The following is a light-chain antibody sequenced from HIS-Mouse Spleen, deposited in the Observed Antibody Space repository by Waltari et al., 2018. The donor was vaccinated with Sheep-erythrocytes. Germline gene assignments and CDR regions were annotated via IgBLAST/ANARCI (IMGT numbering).Light chain of an antibody. CDR3: CSYAGSYNHV. CDR2: DVS. CDR1: SSDVGGYNY. Sequence: QSALTQPRPVSGSPGQSVTISCTGTSSDVGGYNYVSWYQQHPGKAPKLMIYDVSSRPSGVPVRFSGSKSGKTASLTISGLQAEDEADYYCCSYAGSYNHVFATGTKVTVL. J-gene: IGLJ1*01. V-gene: IGLV2-11*01.